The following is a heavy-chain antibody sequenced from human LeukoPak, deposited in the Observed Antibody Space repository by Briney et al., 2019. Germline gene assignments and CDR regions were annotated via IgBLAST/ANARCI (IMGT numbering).Heavy chain of an antibody. CDR3: ARESNGDYSDY. CDR2: IYSSGST. V-gene: IGHV4-59*01. D-gene: IGHD4-17*01. CDR1: GGSISSYY. J-gene: IGHJ4*02. Sequence: SETLTLTCTASGGSISSYYWRWIRQPPGKALEWIGYIYSSGSTSYNPSLKSRVTMSIDTSKNQFSLKVKSVTAADTAVYYCARESNGDYSDYWGQGTLVTVSS.